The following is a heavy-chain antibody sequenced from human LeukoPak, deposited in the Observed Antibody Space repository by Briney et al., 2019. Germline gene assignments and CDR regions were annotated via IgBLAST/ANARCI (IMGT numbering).Heavy chain of an antibody. CDR1: GFTFSSYS. V-gene: IGHV3-21*01. D-gene: IGHD3-9*01. Sequence: GGALRLSCAASGFTFSSYSMNWVRQAPGEGLGWGSSISSSRSYIYYADSVKGRFTISRDNAKNSLYLQMNSLRAEDTAVYYCTRDLMDYDVSTGLHHYYMDVWGQGTTVTVSS. CDR2: ISSSRSYI. CDR3: TRDLMDYDVSTGLHHYYMDV. J-gene: IGHJ6*02.